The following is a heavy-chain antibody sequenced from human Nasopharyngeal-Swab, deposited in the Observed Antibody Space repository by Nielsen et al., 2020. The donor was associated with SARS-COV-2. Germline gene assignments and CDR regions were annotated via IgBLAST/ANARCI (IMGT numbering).Heavy chain of an antibody. Sequence: GGSLRLSCAASGFTFSSYWMSWVRQAPGKGLEWVANIKQDGSEKYYVDSVKGRFTISRDNSKNTLYLQMNSLRAEDTAVYYCAKVRPDGSGSYTYYFDYWGQGTLVTVSS. V-gene: IGHV3-7*03. J-gene: IGHJ4*02. CDR2: IKQDGSEK. D-gene: IGHD3-10*01. CDR1: GFTFSSYW. CDR3: AKVRPDGSGSYTYYFDY.